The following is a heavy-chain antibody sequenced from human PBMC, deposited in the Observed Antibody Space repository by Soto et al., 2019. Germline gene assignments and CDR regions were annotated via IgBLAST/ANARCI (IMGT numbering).Heavy chain of an antibody. Sequence: EASVKVSCKASGGTFSSYAISWVRQAPGQGLEWMGGIIPIFGTANYAQKFQGRVTITADESTSTAYMELSSLRSEDTAVYYCARARIVVVPAARYYYYYGMDVWGQGTTVTVSS. CDR3: ARARIVVVPAARYYYYYGMDV. V-gene: IGHV1-69*13. CDR2: IIPIFGTA. D-gene: IGHD2-2*01. J-gene: IGHJ6*02. CDR1: GGTFSSYA.